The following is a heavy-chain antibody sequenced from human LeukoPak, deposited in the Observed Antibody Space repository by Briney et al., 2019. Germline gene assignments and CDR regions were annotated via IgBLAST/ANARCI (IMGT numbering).Heavy chain of an antibody. CDR1: GGSVSSDSYY. V-gene: IGHV4-61*01. CDR3: ARYVVVTAYFDY. CDR2: IYYSGST. Sequence: PSETLSLTCTVSGGSVSSDSYYWSWIRQPPGKGLEWIGYIYYSGSTNYNPSLKSRVTISVDTSKNQFSLKLSSVTAADTAVYYCARYVVVTAYFDYWGQGTLVTVSS. D-gene: IGHD2-21*02. J-gene: IGHJ4*02.